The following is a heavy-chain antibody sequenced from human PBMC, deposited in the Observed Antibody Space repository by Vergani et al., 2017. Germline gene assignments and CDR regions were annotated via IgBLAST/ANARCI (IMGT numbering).Heavy chain of an antibody. V-gene: IGHV3-23*04. CDR3: AKGRGYGGNSGNWYFDL. CDR1: GFTFSSYA. D-gene: IGHD4-23*01. Sequence: EVQLVESGGGLVQPGGSLRLSCAASGFTFSSYAMSWVRQAPGKGLEWVSAISGGGVSTFYADSVRGRFAISRDNSKNTVYLQLNSLRAEDTAVYYCAKGRGYGGNSGNWYFDLWGRGTLVTVSS. J-gene: IGHJ2*01. CDR2: ISGGGVST.